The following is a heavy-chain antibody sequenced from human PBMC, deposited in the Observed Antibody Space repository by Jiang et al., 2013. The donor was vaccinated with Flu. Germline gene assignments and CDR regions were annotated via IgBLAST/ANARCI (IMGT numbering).Heavy chain of an antibody. D-gene: IGHD1-1*01. CDR1: GGSISSGDYY. J-gene: IGHJ4*02. CDR3: ARARRTGPPYFDY. Sequence: SGSGLVKPSQTLSLTCTVSGGSISSGDYYWSWIRQHPGKGLEWIGDIYYSGTTYYTPSLKSRLTISVDTSKNQFSLKLSSVTAADTAVYSCARARRTGPPYFDYWGQGTLVTVSS. V-gene: IGHV4-31*03. CDR2: IYYSGTT.